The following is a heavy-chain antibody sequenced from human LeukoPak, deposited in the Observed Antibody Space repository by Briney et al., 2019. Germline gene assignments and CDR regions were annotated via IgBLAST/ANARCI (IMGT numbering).Heavy chain of an antibody. CDR2: ISGTGGTT. D-gene: IGHD5-12*01. Sequence: GGSLRLSCVGSGLTFGSYAMSWVRQAPGKGLEWVSVISGTGGTTYYADSVKGRFSISRDNSKSTLYLQMNSLRVEDTAVYYCAKAQFGGYGVQAYFGYWGQGTLVTVSS. CDR3: AKAQFGGYGVQAYFGY. CDR1: GLTFGSYA. J-gene: IGHJ4*02. V-gene: IGHV3-23*01.